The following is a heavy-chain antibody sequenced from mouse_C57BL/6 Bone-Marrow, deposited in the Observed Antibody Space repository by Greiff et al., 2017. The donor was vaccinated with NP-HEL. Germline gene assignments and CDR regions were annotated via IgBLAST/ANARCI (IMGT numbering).Heavy chain of an antibody. V-gene: IGHV14-4*01. CDR1: GFNIKDDY. D-gene: IGHD1-1*02. CDR3: TTHGVAWFAY. J-gene: IGHJ3*01. CDR2: IDPENGDT. Sequence: VQLQQSGAELVRPGASVKLSCTASGFNIKDDYMHWVKQRPEQGLEWIGWIDPENGDTEYAPKFQGKATITADTSSNTAYLQLSSLTSEDTAVYCCTTHGVAWFAYWGQGTLVTVSA.